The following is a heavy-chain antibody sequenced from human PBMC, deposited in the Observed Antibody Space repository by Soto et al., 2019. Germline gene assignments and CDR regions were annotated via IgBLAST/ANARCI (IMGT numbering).Heavy chain of an antibody. D-gene: IGHD3-16*01. CDR1: GYTLTELS. CDR3: VREGGDNWFDP. V-gene: IGHV1-24*01. CDR2: FDPEDGET. Sequence: ASVKVSCKVSGYTLTELSMHWVRQAPGKGLEWMGGFDPEDGETIYAQKFQGRVTISLDTSKIQFSLKLSSVTAADTAVYYCVREGGDNWFDPWGQGTLVTVSS. J-gene: IGHJ5*02.